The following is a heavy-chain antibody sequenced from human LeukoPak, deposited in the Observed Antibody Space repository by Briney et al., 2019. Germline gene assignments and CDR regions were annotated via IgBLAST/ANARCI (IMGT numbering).Heavy chain of an antibody. CDR3: AREGGYCSSTSCYTGNNWFDP. Sequence: PSETLSLTCTVSGGSISSYYCSWIRQPAGKGLEWIGRIYTSGSTNYNPSLKSRVTMSVDTSKNQFSLKLSSVTAADTAVYYCAREGGYCSSTSCYTGNNWFDPWGQGTLVTVSS. CDR2: IYTSGST. D-gene: IGHD2-2*02. V-gene: IGHV4-4*07. J-gene: IGHJ5*02. CDR1: GGSISSYY.